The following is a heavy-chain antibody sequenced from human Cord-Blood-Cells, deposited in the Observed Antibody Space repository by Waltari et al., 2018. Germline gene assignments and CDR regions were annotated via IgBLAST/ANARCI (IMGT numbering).Heavy chain of an antibody. Sequence: QVQLVQSGAEVKKPGASVKVSCKASGYTFTSYDINWVRQATGQGLEWMGWMNPNNGNTGYAQKFQGRVTMTRNTSISTAYMELSSLRSEDTAVYYCARAVVPALYYYYGMDVWGQGTTVTVSS. V-gene: IGHV1-8*01. CDR3: ARAVVPALYYYYGMDV. J-gene: IGHJ6*02. CDR1: GYTFTSYD. D-gene: IGHD2-2*01. CDR2: MNPNNGNT.